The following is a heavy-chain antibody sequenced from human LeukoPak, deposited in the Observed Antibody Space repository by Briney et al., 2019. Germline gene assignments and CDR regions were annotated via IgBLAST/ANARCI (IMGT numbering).Heavy chain of an antibody. Sequence: SETLSLTCTVSGGSISSYYWSWVRQPPGKGLEWIGYIYYSGSTNYNPSLKSRVTISVDTSKNQFSLKLSSVTAADTAVYYCARASSGWYNWFDPWGQGTLVTVSS. CDR1: GGSISSYY. D-gene: IGHD6-19*01. CDR3: ARASSGWYNWFDP. CDR2: IYYSGST. J-gene: IGHJ5*02. V-gene: IGHV4-59*01.